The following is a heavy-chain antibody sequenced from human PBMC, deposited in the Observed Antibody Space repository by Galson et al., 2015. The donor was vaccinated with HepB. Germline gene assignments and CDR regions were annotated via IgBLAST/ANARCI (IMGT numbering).Heavy chain of an antibody. CDR3: ARDLSGSYTYDY. Sequence: SLRLSCAASGFTFSNYNMHWVRQAPGKGLEWVAIIYYDGSKKYYADSVKGRFTISRDNSKSTVSLQMNSLRADDTAVYYCARDLSGSYTYDYWAREPWSPSPQ. CDR1: GFTFSNYN. D-gene: IGHD1-26*01. V-gene: IGHV3-30-3*01. J-gene: IGHJ4*02. CDR2: IYYDGSKK.